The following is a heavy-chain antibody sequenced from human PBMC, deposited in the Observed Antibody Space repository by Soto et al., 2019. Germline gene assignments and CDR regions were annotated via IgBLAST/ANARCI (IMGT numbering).Heavy chain of an antibody. D-gene: IGHD3-16*01. Sequence: EVQLVESGGGLVQPGGSLRLSCAASGFTFSSYWMHWVRQAPGKGLVWVSRINLDGSITAYADSVKGRFTTSRDNAKNTLYLQMNTLRAEDTAVYYCARGRGGAFDFWGKVTLVTVSS. CDR2: INLDGSIT. CDR1: GFTFSSYW. CDR3: ARGRGGAFDF. V-gene: IGHV3-74*01. J-gene: IGHJ4*02.